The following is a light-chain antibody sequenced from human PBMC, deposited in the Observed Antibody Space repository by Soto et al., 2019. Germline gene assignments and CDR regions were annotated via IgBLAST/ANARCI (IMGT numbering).Light chain of an antibody. J-gene: IGLJ2*01. CDR2: GTN. CDR3: AAWDDNRNGL. V-gene: IGLV1-44*01. Sequence: QAVVTQPPSASGTPGQRVTIFCSGSSSNIGRNSVNWFRHLPGTAPKLLIYGTNQRPSGVPDRFSGSKSGTSASLAISGLQSEDEGDYYCAAWDDNRNGLFGGGTKLTVL. CDR1: SSNIGRNS.